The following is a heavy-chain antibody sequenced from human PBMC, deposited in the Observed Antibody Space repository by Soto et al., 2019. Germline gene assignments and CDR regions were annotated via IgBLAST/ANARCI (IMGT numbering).Heavy chain of an antibody. CDR2: IYYSGST. Sequence: QVQLQESGPGLVKPSQTLSLTCTVSGGSISSGDYYWSWIRQPPGKGLEWIGYIYYSGSTYYNPSLKSRVTISVDTSKNQCSLKLSSVTAADTAVYYCARGVPYWDQQYSGYSYGYSTQIDYWGQGTLVTVSS. J-gene: IGHJ4*02. D-gene: IGHD5-18*01. V-gene: IGHV4-30-4*01. CDR3: ARGVPYWDQQYSGYSYGYSTQIDY. CDR1: GGSISSGDYY.